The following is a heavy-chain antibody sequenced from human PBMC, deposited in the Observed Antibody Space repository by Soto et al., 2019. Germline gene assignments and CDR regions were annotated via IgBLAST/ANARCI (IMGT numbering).Heavy chain of an antibody. J-gene: IGHJ3*01. CDR3: ARHRLSTWDAFDL. Sequence: PGEPLKISCKGSGYRISTYWIGWVSKMPGQGLEWMGIVFPADSNTRYSPSFQGQVTISADKSISTAYLQWNSLQASDTAMYYCARHRLSTWDAFDLWGQGTMVTVSS. CDR2: VFPADSNT. D-gene: IGHD2-2*01. CDR1: GYRISTYW. V-gene: IGHV5-51*01.